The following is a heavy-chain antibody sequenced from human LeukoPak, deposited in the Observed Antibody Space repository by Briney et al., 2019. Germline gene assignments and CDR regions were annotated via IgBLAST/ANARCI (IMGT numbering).Heavy chain of an antibody. CDR1: GASISSYY. Sequence: SETLSLTCTVSGASISSYYWSWIRQPAGKALEWVGRIYVTGSTTYNPSLESRVTMSLDTSKNHFSLKLRSVTAADTAVYYCARGYSSSWYRMGVYFDYWGQGTLVTVSP. D-gene: IGHD6-13*01. J-gene: IGHJ4*02. CDR2: IYVTGST. CDR3: ARGYSSSWYRMGVYFDY. V-gene: IGHV4-4*07.